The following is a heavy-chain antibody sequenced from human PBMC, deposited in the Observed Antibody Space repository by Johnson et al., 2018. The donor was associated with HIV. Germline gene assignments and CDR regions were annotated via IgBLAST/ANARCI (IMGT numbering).Heavy chain of an antibody. V-gene: IGHV3-74*01. D-gene: IGHD2-15*01. CDR3: VPVAAESYAFDM. CDR2: INSDGSST. CDR1: GFTFSSYW. J-gene: IGHJ3*02. Sequence: VQLVESGGGLVQPGGSLRLSCAASGFTFSSYWMHWVRQAPGKGLVWVSRINSDGSSTSYADSVKGRFTISRDNAKNTLYLQMNSLRAEDTAVYYCVPVAAESYAFDMWGQGTMVTVAS.